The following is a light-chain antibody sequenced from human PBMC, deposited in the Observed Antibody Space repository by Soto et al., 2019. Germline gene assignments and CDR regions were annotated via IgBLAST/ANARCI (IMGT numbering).Light chain of an antibody. V-gene: IGLV2-14*01. CDR2: QVT. CDR1: SNDITLYNY. CDR3: SSYTSAINYV. J-gene: IGLJ1*01. Sequence: QSALTQPTSVSGSPGQSITISCTGTSNDITLYNYVSWYQQYPGKAPKLIIYQVTNRPSGVSTRFSGSKSGNTASLTISGLQAEDEADYYCSSYTSAINYVFGTGTTLTVL.